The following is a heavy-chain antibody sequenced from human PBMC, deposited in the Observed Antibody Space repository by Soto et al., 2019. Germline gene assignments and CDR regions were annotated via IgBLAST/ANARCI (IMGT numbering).Heavy chain of an antibody. V-gene: IGHV1-8*01. D-gene: IGHD3-9*01. CDR2: MNPNSGNT. CDR3: ASICGADLLTGYSITFDY. CDR1: GYTFTNYD. J-gene: IGHJ4*02. Sequence: QVQLVQSGAEVKKPGASVKVSCKASGYTFTNYDINWVRQATGQGLEWMGWMNPNSGNTGYAQKFQGIVTMTRNTSIPTAYMELSSLRSEDTAVYYCASICGADLLTGYSITFDYWGQGTRVTVSS.